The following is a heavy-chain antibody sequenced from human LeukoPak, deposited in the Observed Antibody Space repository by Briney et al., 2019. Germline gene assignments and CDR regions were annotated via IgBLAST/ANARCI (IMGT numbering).Heavy chain of an antibody. CDR3: ARIWHSGYIIYFDC. V-gene: IGHV1-2*02. CDR1: GYTFTGYY. J-gene: IGHJ4*02. Sequence: ASVKVSCKSSGYTFTGYYIHWVRQAPGQGLEWMGRINPNSGDTNFAQTFQGRVTITRDTSITTAYMELSRLTSDDTAVYYCARIWHSGYIIYFDCWGQGTLVTVSS. D-gene: IGHD5-12*01. CDR2: INPNSGDT.